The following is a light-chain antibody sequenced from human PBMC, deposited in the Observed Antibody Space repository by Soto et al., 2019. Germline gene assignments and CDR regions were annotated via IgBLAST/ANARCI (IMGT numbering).Light chain of an antibody. Sequence: EIVFTQSPSTLSLSPGDRATLSCRASQDVGGYLSWFQQKPGQAPRLLIYDASIRAPGIPARFSGSESGTVFTLTISSLEPEDFAVYYCQQYKDWPPLTFGGGTKVDIK. CDR3: QQYKDWPPLT. V-gene: IGKV3-11*01. J-gene: IGKJ4*01. CDR1: QDVGGY. CDR2: DAS.